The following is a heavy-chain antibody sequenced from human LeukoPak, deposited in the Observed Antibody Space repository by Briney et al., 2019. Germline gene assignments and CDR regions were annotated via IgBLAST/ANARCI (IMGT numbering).Heavy chain of an antibody. V-gene: IGHV3-23*01. Sequence: GGSLRLSCAASGFTFSSYAMSWVRQAPGKGLEWVSAISGSGGSTYYADSVKGRFTISRDNSKNTLYLQMSSLRAEDTAVYYCAKGGRSSHFYYGMDVWGQGTTVTVSS. CDR1: GFTFSSYA. CDR2: ISGSGGST. D-gene: IGHD3-16*02. CDR3: AKGGRSSHFYYGMDV. J-gene: IGHJ6*02.